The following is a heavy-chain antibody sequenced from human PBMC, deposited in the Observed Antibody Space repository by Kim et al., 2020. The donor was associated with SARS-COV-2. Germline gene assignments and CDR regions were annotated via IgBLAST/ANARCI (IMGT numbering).Heavy chain of an antibody. CDR3: ARDGRYCSSTSCYVIDY. D-gene: IGHD2-2*01. CDR2: IIPILGIA. Sequence: SVTVSCKASGGTFSSYAISWVRQAPGQGLEWMGRIIPILGIANYAQKSQGRVTITADKSTSTAYMELSSLRSEDTAVYYCARDGRYCSSTSCYVIDYWGQGTLVTVSS. J-gene: IGHJ4*02. CDR1: GGTFSSYA. V-gene: IGHV1-69*04.